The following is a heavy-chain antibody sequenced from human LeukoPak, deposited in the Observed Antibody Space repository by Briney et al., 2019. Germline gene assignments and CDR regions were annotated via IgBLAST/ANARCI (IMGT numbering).Heavy chain of an antibody. Sequence: SETLSLTCTVSGGSISSSSYYWGWIRQPPGKGLEWIGSIYYSGSTYYNPSLKSRVTISVDTSKNQFSLKLSSVTAADTAVYYCARVWGNMPALFDYRGQGTLVTVSS. D-gene: IGHD3-16*01. CDR2: IYYSGST. V-gene: IGHV4-39*07. CDR3: ARVWGNMPALFDY. CDR1: GGSISSSSYY. J-gene: IGHJ4*02.